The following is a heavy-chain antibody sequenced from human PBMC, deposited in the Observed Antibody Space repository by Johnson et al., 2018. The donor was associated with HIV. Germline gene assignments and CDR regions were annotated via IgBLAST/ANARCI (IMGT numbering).Heavy chain of an antibody. J-gene: IGHJ3*02. CDR3: AKDKSIVGATSNAFDI. CDR1: GFSFSSYG. V-gene: IGHV3-30*02. Sequence: QVQLVESGGRVVQPGGSLRLSCAASGFSFSSYGMHWVRQAPGKGLEWVTFMRYDGTSENYADSVKGRFSITRDNSNNTVYLHRNSLRAEHTAVYYCAKDKSIVGATSNAFDIWGQGTMVTVSS. CDR2: MRYDGTSE. D-gene: IGHD1-26*01.